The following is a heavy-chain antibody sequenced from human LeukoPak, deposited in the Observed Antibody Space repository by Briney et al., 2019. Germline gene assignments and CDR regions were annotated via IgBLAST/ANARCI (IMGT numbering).Heavy chain of an antibody. CDR1: GGSISSGSYY. V-gene: IGHV4-61*02. J-gene: IGHJ6*03. D-gene: IGHD3-10*01. CDR2: IYTSGST. CDR3: ARAIWFGELSRSGHYYYYYMDV. Sequence: SETLSLTCTVSGGSISSGSYYWSWIRQPAGKGLEWLGRIYTSGSTNYNPSLKSRVAISVDTSKNQFSLKLSSVTAADTAVYYCARAIWFGELSRSGHYYYYYMDVWGKGTTVTISS.